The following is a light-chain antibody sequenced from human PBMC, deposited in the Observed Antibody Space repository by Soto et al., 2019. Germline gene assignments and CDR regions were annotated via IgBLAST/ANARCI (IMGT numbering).Light chain of an antibody. CDR1: QSISSW. J-gene: IGKJ4*01. CDR3: QQYNSYPLT. V-gene: IGKV1-5*03. CDR2: KAS. Sequence: DIQMTQSPSTLSASVGDRVTITCRASQSISSWLAWYQQEPGKAPKLLIYKASSLESGVPSRVSGSGSGTEFTLTISSLQPDDFATYYCQQYNSYPLTFGGGTKVEVK.